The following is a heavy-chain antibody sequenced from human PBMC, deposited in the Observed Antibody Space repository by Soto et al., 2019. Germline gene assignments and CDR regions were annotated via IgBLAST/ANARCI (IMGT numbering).Heavy chain of an antibody. J-gene: IGHJ4*02. CDR1: GDSVSSSNYY. CDR2: IYYSGSS. V-gene: IGHV4-39*01. D-gene: IGHD4-17*01. Sequence: SETLSLTCTVSGDSVSSSNYYWGWIRQPPGKGLEWIGSIYYSGSSYYNPSLKSRVTISVDTSKNQFSLKLTSVTAADTAVYYCARRDYRDYFDYWGQGTLVTVSS. CDR3: ARRDYRDYFDY.